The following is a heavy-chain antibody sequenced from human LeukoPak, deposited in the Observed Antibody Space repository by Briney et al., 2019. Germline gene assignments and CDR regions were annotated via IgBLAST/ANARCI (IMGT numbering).Heavy chain of an antibody. CDR3: ARRDWGYYYTMDV. CDR2: IYYSGST. Sequence: SETLSLTCTVSGGSISNGDYYWSWIRQPPGKGLEWIGYIYYSGSTYYNPSLKSRVTISLDTSKNQFSLKLSSVTAADTAVYYCARRDWGYYYTMDVWGQGTTVTVSS. J-gene: IGHJ6*02. CDR1: GGSISNGDYY. V-gene: IGHV4-30-4*02. D-gene: IGHD3/OR15-3a*01.